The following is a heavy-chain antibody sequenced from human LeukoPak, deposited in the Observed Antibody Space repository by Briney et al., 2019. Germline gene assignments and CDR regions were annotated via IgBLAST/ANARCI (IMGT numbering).Heavy chain of an antibody. Sequence: GGSLRLSCAASGFTFSSYAMSWVRQAPGKGLEWVSAISGSGGSTYYADSVKGRFTISRDNSKNTLYLQMNSLRAEDTAVYYCAKSHRDIAAAGILYYFDYWGQGTLVTVSS. J-gene: IGHJ4*02. CDR1: GFTFSSYA. CDR2: ISGSGGST. CDR3: AKSHRDIAAAGILYYFDY. D-gene: IGHD6-13*01. V-gene: IGHV3-23*01.